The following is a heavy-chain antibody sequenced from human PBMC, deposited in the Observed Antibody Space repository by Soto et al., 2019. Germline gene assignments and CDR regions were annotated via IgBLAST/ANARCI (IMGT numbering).Heavy chain of an antibody. Sequence: SETLSLTCTVSGGSISSGGYYWSWIRQHPGKGLEWIGYISYSGSTYYNPSLESRVTISVDTSKNQFSLKLSSVTAADTAVYYCARRGSGSYSDYWGQGTLVTVSS. J-gene: IGHJ4*02. CDR3: ARRGSGSYSDY. CDR1: GGSISSGGYY. V-gene: IGHV4-31*03. CDR2: ISYSGST. D-gene: IGHD3-10*01.